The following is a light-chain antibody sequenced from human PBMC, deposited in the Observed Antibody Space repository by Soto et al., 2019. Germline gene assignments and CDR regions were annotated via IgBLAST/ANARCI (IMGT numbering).Light chain of an antibody. Sequence: QTVVTQPPSVSGAPGQRVTISCTGSSSNIGAGYDVHWYQQLPGTAPKLLIYDNSNRPSGVPDRFSGSKSGTSASLAITGLQAEDEADYYCQSYDSSLSGPVFGGGTQLTVL. CDR1: SSNIGAGYD. J-gene: IGLJ2*01. CDR2: DNS. V-gene: IGLV1-40*01. CDR3: QSYDSSLSGPV.